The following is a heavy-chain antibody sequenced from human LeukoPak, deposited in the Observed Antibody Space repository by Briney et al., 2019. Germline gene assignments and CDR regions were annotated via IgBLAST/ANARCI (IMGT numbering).Heavy chain of an antibody. Sequence: ASVKVSCKASGYTFSSYGISCVRQAPGQGLEWMGWINAYNGNTNYAQNFQGRVTMTTDTSTSTAYMELRSLRSDDTAVYYCARDCSAGNCYSYIWGQGTLVTVSS. J-gene: IGHJ4*02. CDR1: GYTFSSYG. V-gene: IGHV1-18*01. D-gene: IGHD2-15*01. CDR2: INAYNGNT. CDR3: ARDCSAGNCYSYI.